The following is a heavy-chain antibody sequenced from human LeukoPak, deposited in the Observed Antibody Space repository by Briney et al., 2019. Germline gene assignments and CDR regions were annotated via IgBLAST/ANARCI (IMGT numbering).Heavy chain of an antibody. CDR3: ARESEDIGSAGKDNY. D-gene: IGHD6-13*01. V-gene: IGHV1-18*01. Sequence: GASVKVSCKASGYTFTSYGISWVRQAPGQGLEWMGWISAYNGNTNYAQKLQGRVTMTTDTSTSTAYMELRSLRSDDTAVYYCARESEDIGSAGKDNYWCRGTLVTVAS. CDR2: ISAYNGNT. J-gene: IGHJ4*02. CDR1: GYTFTSYG.